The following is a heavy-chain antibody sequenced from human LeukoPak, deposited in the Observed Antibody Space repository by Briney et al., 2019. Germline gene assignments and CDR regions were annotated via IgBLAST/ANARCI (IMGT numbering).Heavy chain of an antibody. J-gene: IGHJ3*02. CDR1: GFTFSTYS. CDR3: ARSLRTTYGAFDI. V-gene: IGHV3-21*01. Sequence: PGGSLRLSCAASGFTFSTYSMNWVRQAPGQGLEWVSSIESGAVDADSVKGRFTISRDNAKNLLFLEMNTLRAKDTAVYYCARSLRTTYGAFDIWGQGTMVTVSS. D-gene: IGHD2-2*01. CDR2: IESGAV.